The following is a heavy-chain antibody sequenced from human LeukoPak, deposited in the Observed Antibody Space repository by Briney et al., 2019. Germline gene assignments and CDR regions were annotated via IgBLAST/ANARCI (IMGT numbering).Heavy chain of an antibody. CDR1: GFTFNSYG. V-gene: IGHV3-30*18. Sequence: PGRSLRLSCAASGFTFNSYGMHWVRQAPGKGLEWVAVISYDGSNKYYADSVKGRFTISRDNSKNTLYLQMNSLRAEDTAVYYCAKERVVLLWFGEGMDVWGQGTTVTVSS. J-gene: IGHJ6*02. CDR3: AKERVVLLWFGEGMDV. D-gene: IGHD3-10*01. CDR2: ISYDGSNK.